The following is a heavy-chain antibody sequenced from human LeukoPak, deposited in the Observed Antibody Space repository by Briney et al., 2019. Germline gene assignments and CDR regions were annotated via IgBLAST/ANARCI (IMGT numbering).Heavy chain of an antibody. CDR3: ARQGDPPGVTGYYNFDY. CDR1: GGSITSSSYY. CDR2: IYYTGGT. J-gene: IGHJ4*02. D-gene: IGHD3-9*01. Sequence: SETLSLTCSVSGGSITSSSYYWAWIRQPPEKGLEWIGSIYYTGGTYYSPSLKSRVTISVDTSKNQFSLKLSSVTAVDTAVYYCARQGDPPGVTGYYNFDYWGQGILVTVSS. V-gene: IGHV4-39*01.